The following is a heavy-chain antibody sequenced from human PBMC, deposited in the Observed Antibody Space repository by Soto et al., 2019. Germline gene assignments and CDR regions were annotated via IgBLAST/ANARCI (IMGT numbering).Heavy chain of an antibody. D-gene: IGHD6-19*01. CDR2: ISSTSTHT. CDR3: ARDLALAGNY. V-gene: IGHV3-21*01. J-gene: IGHJ4*02. Sequence: GGSLRLSCAASGFTFRSYAMNWVRQTQEKGLEWVSSISSTSTHTHYADSVKGRFTISRDNANNSLFLQMNSLRAEDTAIYYCARDLALAGNYWGQGALVTVSS. CDR1: GFTFRSYA.